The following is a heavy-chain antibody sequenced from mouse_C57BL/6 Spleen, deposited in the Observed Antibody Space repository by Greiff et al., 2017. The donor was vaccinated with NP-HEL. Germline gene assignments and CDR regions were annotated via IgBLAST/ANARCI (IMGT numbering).Heavy chain of an antibody. V-gene: IGHV5-9-1*02. CDR1: GFTFSSYA. Sequence: EVQVVESGEGLVKPGGSLKLSCAASGFTFSSYAMSWVRQTPEKRLEWVAYISSGGDYIYYADTVKGRFPISRDNARNTLYLQMSSLKSEDTAMYYCTRRGSYYGSSYGDFDVWGTGTTVTVSS. CDR2: ISSGGDYI. D-gene: IGHD1-1*01. J-gene: IGHJ1*03. CDR3: TRRGSYYGSSYGDFDV.